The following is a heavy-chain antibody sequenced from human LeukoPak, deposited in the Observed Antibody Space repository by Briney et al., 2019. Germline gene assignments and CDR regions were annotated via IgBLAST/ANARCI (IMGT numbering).Heavy chain of an antibody. CDR2: INNDGSST. V-gene: IGHV3-74*01. Sequence: GGSLRLSCAASGFIFSSYWMHWVRQAPGKGLVWVSRINNDGSSTTYADSVKGRFTISRDNAKNTLYPQMNSLRAEDTAVYYCARGPNSSGYYVYYFDYWGQGTLVTVSS. D-gene: IGHD3-22*01. CDR1: GFIFSSYW. J-gene: IGHJ4*02. CDR3: ARGPNSSGYYVYYFDY.